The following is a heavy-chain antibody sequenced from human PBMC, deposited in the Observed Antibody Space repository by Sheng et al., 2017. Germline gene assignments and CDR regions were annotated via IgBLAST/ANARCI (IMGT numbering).Heavy chain of an antibody. Sequence: QVQLVESGGGVVQPGGSLRLSCAASGITFRTYGMHWVRQAPGKGLEWVAFIRFDGTNKYYADSVKGRFTISRDNSENTVYLQMSSLRAEDTAVYYCAKNARGGGGIWGPVDYWGQGTVVTVSS. CDR1: GITFRTYG. CDR2: IRFDGTNK. D-gene: IGHD3-16*01. V-gene: IGHV3-30*02. CDR3: AKNARGGGGIWGPVDY. J-gene: IGHJ4*02.